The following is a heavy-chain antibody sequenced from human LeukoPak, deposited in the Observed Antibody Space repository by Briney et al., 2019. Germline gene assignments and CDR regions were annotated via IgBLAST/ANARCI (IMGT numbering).Heavy chain of an antibody. J-gene: IGHJ4*02. D-gene: IGHD3-3*01. V-gene: IGHV4-34*01. CDR2: INHSGST. CDR1: GGSFSGYY. Sequence: SETLSLTCAVYGGSFSGYYWSWIRQPPGKGLEWIGEINHSGSTNYNPSLKSRVTISVDTSKNQFSLKLSSVTAADTAVYYCAGRTFKTYYGFWSSYSNFDYWGQGTLVTVSS. CDR3: AGRTFKTYYGFWSSYSNFDY.